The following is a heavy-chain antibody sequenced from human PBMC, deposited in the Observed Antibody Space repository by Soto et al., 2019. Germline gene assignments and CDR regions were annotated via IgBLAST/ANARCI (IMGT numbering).Heavy chain of an antibody. Sequence: QVQLVESGGGVVXPGRSLXLSCAASGFXXXXYAMHWVRQAPGKGLEWVAVISYDGSKKYYADSVKGRFTISRHNSKNTLYLQMNSLRAEDTAVYYCARVLGWELIPFDYWGQGTLVTVSS. CDR3: ARVLGWELIPFDY. J-gene: IGHJ4*02. D-gene: IGHD1-26*01. CDR2: ISYDGSKK. CDR1: GFXXXXYA. V-gene: IGHV3-30-3*01.